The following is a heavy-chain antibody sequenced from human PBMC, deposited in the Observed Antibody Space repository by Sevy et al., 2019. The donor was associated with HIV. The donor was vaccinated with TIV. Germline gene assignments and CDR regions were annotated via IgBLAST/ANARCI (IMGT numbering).Heavy chain of an antibody. CDR2: ILAGGGST. Sequence: GGSLRLSCAASGFTFSNYGMSWVRQAPGKGLEWVSSILAGGGSTYYADSVKGRFTISRDNSNNTLFLQMNSLRAEDTAVYYCARRDSANSFEIWGQGTMVTVSS. D-gene: IGHD1-26*01. CDR1: GFTFSNYG. V-gene: IGHV3-23*01. J-gene: IGHJ3*02. CDR3: ARRDSANSFEI.